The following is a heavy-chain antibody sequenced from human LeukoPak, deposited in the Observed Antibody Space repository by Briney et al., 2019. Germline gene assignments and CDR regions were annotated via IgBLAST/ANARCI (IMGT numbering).Heavy chain of an antibody. CDR3: ARDYYYGSGSYGMDV. D-gene: IGHD3-10*01. V-gene: IGHV4-59*13. J-gene: IGHJ6*02. CDR2: IYYSGST. CDR1: GGSISSYY. Sequence: SETLSLTCTVSGGSISSYYWSWIRQPPGKGLEWIGYIYYSGSTNYNPSLKSRVTISVDTSKNQFSLKLSSVTAADTAVYHCARDYYYGSGSYGMDVWGQGTTVTVSS.